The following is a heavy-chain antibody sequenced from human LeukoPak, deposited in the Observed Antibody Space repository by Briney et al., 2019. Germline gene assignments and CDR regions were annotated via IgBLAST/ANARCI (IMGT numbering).Heavy chain of an antibody. D-gene: IGHD2-21*01. V-gene: IGHV4-38-2*02. Sequence: SSETLSLTCTVSGYSISSGYYWSWIRQPPGKGLEWIGTIFHSGSTYSNPSLKSRVTISVDTSKNQFSLNLSSVTAADTAVYYCARVGYYPDYYMDVWGKGTTVTVSS. CDR3: ARVGYYPDYYMDV. CDR1: GYSISSGYY. J-gene: IGHJ6*03. CDR2: IFHSGST.